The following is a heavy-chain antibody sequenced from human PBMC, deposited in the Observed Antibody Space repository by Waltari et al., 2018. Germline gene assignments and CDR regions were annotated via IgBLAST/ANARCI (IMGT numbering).Heavy chain of an antibody. Sequence: QVQLVQSGAEVKKPGASVKVSCKASGYTFTGYYMHWVRQAPGQGLEWMGWINPNSGGTNYAQKFQGRVTMTSDTSISTAYMELSRLRSDDTAVYYCAREGDYYDSSGYYYTFDYWGQGTLVTVSS. CDR3: AREGDYYDSSGYYYTFDY. D-gene: IGHD3-22*01. V-gene: IGHV1-2*02. CDR1: GYTFTGYY. CDR2: INPNSGGT. J-gene: IGHJ4*02.